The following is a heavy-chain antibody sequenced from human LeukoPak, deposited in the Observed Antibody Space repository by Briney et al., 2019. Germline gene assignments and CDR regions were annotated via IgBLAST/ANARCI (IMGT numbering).Heavy chain of an antibody. V-gene: IGHV3-11*06. CDR3: ASSYSSSWNPFDY. D-gene: IGHD6-13*01. CDR1: GFTFSDYY. Sequence: PGGSLRLSCAASGFTFSDYYMSWIRQAPGKGLEWVSYISSSSSYTNYADSAKGRFTISRDNAKNSLYLQMNSLRAEDTAVYYCASSYSSSWNPFDYWGQGTLVTVSS. CDR2: ISSSSSYT. J-gene: IGHJ4*02.